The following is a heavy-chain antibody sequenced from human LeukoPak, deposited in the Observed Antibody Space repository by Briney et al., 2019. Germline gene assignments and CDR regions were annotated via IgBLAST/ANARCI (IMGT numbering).Heavy chain of an antibody. CDR2: IYHSGST. CDR3: ARGRRGNWNLDAFDI. Sequence: PSETLSLTCTVSGGSISSGGYYWSWIRQPPGKGLEWIGYIYHSGSTYYNPSLKSRVTISVDRSKNQFSLKLSSVTAADTAVYYCARGRRGNWNLDAFDIWGQGTMVTVSS. V-gene: IGHV4-30-2*01. D-gene: IGHD1-7*01. J-gene: IGHJ3*02. CDR1: GGSISSGGYY.